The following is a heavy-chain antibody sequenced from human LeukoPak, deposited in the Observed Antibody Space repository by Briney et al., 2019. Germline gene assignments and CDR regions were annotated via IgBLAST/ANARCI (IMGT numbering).Heavy chain of an antibody. J-gene: IGHJ3*01. Sequence: GESLKISCKGSGYSFTDYWIAWVRQMPGKGLEWMGIIYPDDSDTRYSPSFQGQVTISADKSVRTAYLQWSSLKASDTAMYYCARPNITSYYDSRGYDAFDVWGQGTMVTVSS. D-gene: IGHD3-22*01. CDR2: IYPDDSDT. V-gene: IGHV5-51*01. CDR1: GYSFTDYW. CDR3: ARPNITSYYDSRGYDAFDV.